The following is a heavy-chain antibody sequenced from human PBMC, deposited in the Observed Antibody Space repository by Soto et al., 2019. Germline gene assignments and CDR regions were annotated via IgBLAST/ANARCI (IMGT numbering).Heavy chain of an antibody. V-gene: IGHV1-69*01. D-gene: IGHD6-13*01. Sequence: QVQLVQSGAEVKKPGSSVKVSCKASGGTFSSYAISWVRQAPGQGLEWMGGIIPIFGTANYAQKFQGRVTITADESTSTAYMELSSLISEDTAVYYCARVGEGSSSWGLDYWGQGTLVTVSS. CDR2: IIPIFGTA. CDR3: ARVGEGSSSWGLDY. CDR1: GGTFSSYA. J-gene: IGHJ4*02.